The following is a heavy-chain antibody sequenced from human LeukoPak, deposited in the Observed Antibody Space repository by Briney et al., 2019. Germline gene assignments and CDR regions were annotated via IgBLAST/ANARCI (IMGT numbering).Heavy chain of an antibody. CDR3: ASNYYDSSGYSDYYGMDV. Sequence: SETLSLTCTVSGGSISSYYWSWIRQPPGKGLEWIGYIYYSGSTNYNPSLKSRVTISVDTSKNQFSLKLSSVTAADTAVYYCASNYYDSSGYSDYYGMDVWGQGTTVTVSS. V-gene: IGHV4-59*01. CDR2: IYYSGST. D-gene: IGHD3-22*01. J-gene: IGHJ6*02. CDR1: GGSISSYY.